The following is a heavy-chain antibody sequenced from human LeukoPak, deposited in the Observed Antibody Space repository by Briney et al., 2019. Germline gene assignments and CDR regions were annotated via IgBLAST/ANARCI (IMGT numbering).Heavy chain of an antibody. V-gene: IGHV1-46*01. CDR1: GYTFTSYD. J-gene: IGHJ6*03. Sequence: GASVKVSCKASGYTFTSYDVHWVRQAPGQGLEWMGIINPSGGSTSYAQKFQGRVTMTRDTSTSTVYMELSSLRSEDTAVYYCARDIDCGGDCYFSDYYYYMDVWGKGTTVTVSS. D-gene: IGHD2-21*01. CDR2: INPSGGST. CDR3: ARDIDCGGDCYFSDYYYYMDV.